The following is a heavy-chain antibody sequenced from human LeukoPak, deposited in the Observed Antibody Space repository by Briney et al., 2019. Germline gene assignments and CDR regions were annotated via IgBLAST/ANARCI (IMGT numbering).Heavy chain of an antibody. Sequence: GGSLRLSCGASGFTVNNYAMSWVRQAPGKGLEWVSIVSISGDTYYADSVKGRFTISRDNSKNTLYPQMNSLRAEDTAIYYCARKSSGYFPFDYWGQGTLVTVSS. J-gene: IGHJ4*02. V-gene: IGHV3-23*01. CDR2: VSISGDT. D-gene: IGHD3-22*01. CDR1: GFTVNNYA. CDR3: ARKSSGYFPFDY.